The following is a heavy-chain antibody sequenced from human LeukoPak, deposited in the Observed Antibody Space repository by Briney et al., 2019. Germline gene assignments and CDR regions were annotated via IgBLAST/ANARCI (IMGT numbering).Heavy chain of an antibody. CDR3: ARGRGAAADSKNWFDP. CDR1: GYTLTSYD. CDR2: MNPNSGNT. J-gene: IGHJ5*02. V-gene: IGHV1-8*01. Sequence: ASVKVSCKASGYTLTSYDINWVRQATGQGLEWMGWMNPNSGNTGYAQKFQGRVTMTRNTSISTAYMELSSLRSEDTAVYYCARGRGAAADSKNWFDPWGQGTLVTVSS. D-gene: IGHD6-13*01.